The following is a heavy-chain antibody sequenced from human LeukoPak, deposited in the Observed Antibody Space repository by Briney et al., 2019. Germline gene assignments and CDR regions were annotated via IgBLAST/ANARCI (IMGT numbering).Heavy chain of an antibody. CDR3: ARVDDSSGYSSFYFDY. CDR2: ISSTSNTI. Sequence: GGSLRLSCAASGFTFSGYSMNWVRQAPGKGLEWISYISSTSNTIYYADSVKGRFTISRDNTRDSLFLQMNSLRAEDTAVYYCARVDDSSGYSSFYFDYWAREPWSPSPQ. D-gene: IGHD3-22*01. V-gene: IGHV3-48*04. J-gene: IGHJ4*02. CDR1: GFTFSGYS.